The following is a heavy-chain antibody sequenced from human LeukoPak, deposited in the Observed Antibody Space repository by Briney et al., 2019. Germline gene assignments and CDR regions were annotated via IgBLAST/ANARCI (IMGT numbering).Heavy chain of an antibody. CDR3: ARQADTAMLIWSFTDY. Sequence: SETLSLTCVVYGGSFSGYYWSWIRQSPGKGLEWIGEINHRGSTNYNPSLKRRVTISLDTSKNQFSLKLSSVTAADTALYYCARQADTAMLIWSFTDYWGQGTLVTVSS. CDR1: GGSFSGYY. CDR2: INHRGST. V-gene: IGHV4-34*01. J-gene: IGHJ4*02. D-gene: IGHD5-18*01.